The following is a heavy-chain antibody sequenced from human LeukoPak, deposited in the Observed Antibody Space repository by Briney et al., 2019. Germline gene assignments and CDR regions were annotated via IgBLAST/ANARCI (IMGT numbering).Heavy chain of an antibody. CDR2: ISGSGGST. Sequence: GGSLRLSCAASGFTFTSYAMSWVRQAPGKGLEWVSAISGSGGSTYYADSVKGRFTISSDNSKNTLYLQMNSLRAEDTAVYYCAKRGAEVGATVAPGDYWGQGTLVTVSS. CDR1: GFTFTSYA. D-gene: IGHD1-26*01. J-gene: IGHJ4*02. CDR3: AKRGAEVGATVAPGDY. V-gene: IGHV3-23*01.